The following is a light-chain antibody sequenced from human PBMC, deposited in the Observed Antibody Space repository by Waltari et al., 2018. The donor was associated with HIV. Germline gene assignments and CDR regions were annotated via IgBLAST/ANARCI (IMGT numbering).Light chain of an antibody. CDR3: QQSYSTPYT. Sequence: ITCRASQSISSYLNWYQQKPGKAPKLLIYATSSLQSGVPSRFSGSGSGTDFTLTISSLQPEDFATYYCQQSYSTPYTFGQGTKLEIK. J-gene: IGKJ2*01. CDR1: QSISSY. V-gene: IGKV1-39*01. CDR2: ATS.